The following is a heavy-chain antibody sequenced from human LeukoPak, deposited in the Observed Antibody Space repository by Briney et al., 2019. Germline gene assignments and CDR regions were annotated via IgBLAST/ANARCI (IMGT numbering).Heavy chain of an antibody. J-gene: IGHJ4*02. V-gene: IGHV3-48*03. CDR2: ISSSGSTI. CDR3: ARTKHTYRALDY. Sequence: GGSLRLSCAASGFTFSSYEMNWVRQAPGKGLEWVPYISSSGSTIYYADSVKGRFTISRDNAKNSLYLQMNSLRAEDTAVYYCARTKHTYRALDYWGQGTLVTVSS. D-gene: IGHD2-21*01. CDR1: GFTFSSYE.